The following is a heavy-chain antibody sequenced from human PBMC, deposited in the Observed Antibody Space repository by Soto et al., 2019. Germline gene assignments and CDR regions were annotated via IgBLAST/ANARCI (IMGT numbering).Heavy chain of an antibody. D-gene: IGHD3-16*01. CDR1: GISFSGYA. CDR2: ISYDGSNK. J-gene: IGHJ4*02. Sequence: SXXASGISFSGYAMRWVRQAPGKGLEWVSVISYDGSNKYYAASVKGRFTISRDNSKNTLYLQMSRLRADDTAVYYCARDWGSHPDYWGQGTLVTVSS. CDR3: ARDWGSHPDY. V-gene: IGHV3-30-3*01.